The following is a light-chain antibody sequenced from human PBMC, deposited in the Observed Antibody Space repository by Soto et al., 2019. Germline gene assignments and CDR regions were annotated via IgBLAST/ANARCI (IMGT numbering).Light chain of an antibody. CDR1: SSDVGGYNY. CDR3: SSYTSSSTTV. Sequence: QSVLTQPASVSGSPGQSITISCTGTSSDVGGYNYVSWYQQHPGKAPKFMIYDVSNRPSGVSNRFSGSKSGNTASLTISGLQAEDEADYYCSSYTSSSTTVFGTGTKVTVL. CDR2: DVS. V-gene: IGLV2-14*01. J-gene: IGLJ1*01.